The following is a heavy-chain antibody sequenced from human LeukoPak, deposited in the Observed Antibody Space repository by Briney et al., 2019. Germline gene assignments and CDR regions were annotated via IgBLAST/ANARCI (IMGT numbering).Heavy chain of an antibody. D-gene: IGHD2/OR15-2a*01. J-gene: IGHJ4*02. Sequence: GGSLRVSCAASGNYWMHWVRQVPGKGLVWVSHINSDGSWTSYADSVKGRFTISKDNAKNTVYLQMNSLRAEDTAVYYCVSFYETYWGRGTLVTVSS. CDR3: VSFYETY. CDR1: GNYW. CDR2: INSDGSWT. V-gene: IGHV3-74*01.